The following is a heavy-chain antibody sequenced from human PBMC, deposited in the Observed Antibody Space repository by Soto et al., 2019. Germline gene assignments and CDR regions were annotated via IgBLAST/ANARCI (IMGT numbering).Heavy chain of an antibody. CDR1: GYTFTSYG. CDR2: ISAYNGNT. D-gene: IGHD3-9*01. J-gene: IGHJ6*02. CDR3: ARERYYDILTGYQNYYYYGMDV. V-gene: IGHV1-18*01. Sequence: ASVKVSCKASGYTFTSYGISWGRQAPGQGLEWMGWISAYNGNTNYAQKLQGRVTMTTDTSTSTAYMELRSLRSDDTAVYYCARERYYDILTGYQNYYYYGMDVWGQGATVTVSS.